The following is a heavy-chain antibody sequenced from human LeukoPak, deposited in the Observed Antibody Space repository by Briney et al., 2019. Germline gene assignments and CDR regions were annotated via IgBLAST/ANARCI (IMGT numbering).Heavy chain of an antibody. CDR3: AGSVLGYSYVLDY. V-gene: IGHV3-66*01. D-gene: IGHD5-18*01. Sequence: PGGSLRLSCAASGFTISSNYMSWVRQASGKGLEEGTVIYSDGRTYFADSVKGRFTMSRDFFNDTLYHQINRLKTEDTGGYYFAGSVLGYSYVLDYWGQGALVTVSS. J-gene: IGHJ4*02. CDR1: GFTISSNY. CDR2: IYSDGRT.